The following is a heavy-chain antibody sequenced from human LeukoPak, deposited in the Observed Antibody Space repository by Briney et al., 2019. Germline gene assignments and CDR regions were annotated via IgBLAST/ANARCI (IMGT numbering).Heavy chain of an antibody. CDR1: GFTFSTYL. D-gene: IGHD2-2*01. V-gene: IGHV3-7*04. CDR3: ARGGYQLLWY. J-gene: IGHJ4*02. CDR2: IKQDGSEK. Sequence: PGGSLRLSCAASGFTFSTYLMSWVRQAPGTGLEWVASIKQDGSEKSYVDSVKGRFTISRDNAKNSLYLQMNSLRAEDTAVYYCARGGYQLLWYWGQGTLVTVSS.